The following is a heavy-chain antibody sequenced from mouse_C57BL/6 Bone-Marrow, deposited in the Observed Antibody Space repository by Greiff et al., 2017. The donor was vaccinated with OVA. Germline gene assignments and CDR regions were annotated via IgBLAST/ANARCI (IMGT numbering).Heavy chain of an antibody. V-gene: IGHV1-15*01. J-gene: IGHJ4*01. CDR1: GYTFTDYE. D-gene: IGHD2-2*01. CDR3: TVWLRRRYYYAMDY. Sequence: QVQLQQSGAELVRPGASVTLSCKASGYTFTDYEMHWVKQTPVHGLEWIGAIDPETGGTAYNQKFKGKAILTADKSSSTAYMELRSLTSEDSAVYDCTVWLRRRYYYAMDYWGQGPSGTVAS. CDR2: IDPETGGT.